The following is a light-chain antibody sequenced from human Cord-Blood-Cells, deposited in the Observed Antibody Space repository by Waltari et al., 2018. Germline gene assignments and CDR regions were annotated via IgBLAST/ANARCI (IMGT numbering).Light chain of an antibody. CDR3: QQSYRTPRT. CDR1: QSISSY. CDR2: AAS. V-gene: IGKV1-39*01. Sequence: DIQMTQSPSSLSASVGDRVTITCRASQSISSYLNWYQQKPGKAPQLLIYAASSLQSGVPSRCSGSGSGTDFTLTISSLQPEDCATYYCQQSYRTPRTFGQGTKVEIK. J-gene: IGKJ1*01.